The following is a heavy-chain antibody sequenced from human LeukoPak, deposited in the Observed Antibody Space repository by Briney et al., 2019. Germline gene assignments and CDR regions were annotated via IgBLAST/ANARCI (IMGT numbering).Heavy chain of an antibody. J-gene: IGHJ3*01. Sequence: GGSLRLSCAASGFTFSSYAMSWVRQAPGKGLEWVGNIDGAGGEKHYVDSVKGRFTISRDNAKTSLYLHMNSLRAEDTAVYYCARDGVPAARDLWGQGTMVIVSS. CDR1: GFTFSSYA. D-gene: IGHD2-2*01. V-gene: IGHV3-7*01. CDR3: ARDGVPAARDL. CDR2: IDGAGGEK.